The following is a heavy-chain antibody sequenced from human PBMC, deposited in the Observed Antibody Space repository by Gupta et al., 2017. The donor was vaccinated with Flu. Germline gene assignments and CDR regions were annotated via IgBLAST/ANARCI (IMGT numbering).Heavy chain of an antibody. CDR1: GFSFSDYG. CDR2: MSDDGSNQ. Sequence: QVQLVQSGGGVVLPGSSLRLSCAASGFSFSDYGMHWVRQVPGKGLEWMAVMSDDGSNQWYADSVRGRFTISRDNSENTLILQMNSLRRDDTAVYYCAKGGRHNWNFDGDYWGQGTLVTVSS. CDR3: AKGGRHNWNFDGDY. J-gene: IGHJ4*02. D-gene: IGHD1-7*01. V-gene: IGHV3-30*18.